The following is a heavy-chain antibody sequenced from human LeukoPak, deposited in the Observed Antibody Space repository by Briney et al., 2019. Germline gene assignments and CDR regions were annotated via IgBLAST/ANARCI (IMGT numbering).Heavy chain of an antibody. CDR1: GITFKGYW. CDR2: IQQDGSEK. CDR3: VRLKYTYGKNFDC. Sequence: GGALRLSCAASGITFKGYWMSWVRQAPGKGPEWVANIQQDGSEKKYVDSVKGRFTISRDNAKNSLYLQMDSLRAEDTAVYYSVRLKYTYGKNFDCWGQGTLVTVSS. V-gene: IGHV3-7*01. J-gene: IGHJ4*02. D-gene: IGHD5-18*01.